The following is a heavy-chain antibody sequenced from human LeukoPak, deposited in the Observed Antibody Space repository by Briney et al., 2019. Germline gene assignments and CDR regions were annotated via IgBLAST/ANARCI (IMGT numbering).Heavy chain of an antibody. CDR2: VRYDGSSE. D-gene: IGHD2-2*02. J-gene: IGHJ6*03. Sequence: WESLTLTCAASGFTFSSYGMHWVRQPPGKGLERVGFVRYDGSSEYYADSVKRRFTISRDNSKNTLYLQMNSLRAEDTAVYYCAKDPGPAAIPHYMDVWGKGTTVTVFS. CDR1: GFTFSSYG. V-gene: IGHV3-30*02. CDR3: AKDPGPAAIPHYMDV.